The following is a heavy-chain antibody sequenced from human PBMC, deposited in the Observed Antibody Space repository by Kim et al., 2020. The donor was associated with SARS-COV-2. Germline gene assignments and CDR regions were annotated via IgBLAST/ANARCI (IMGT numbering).Heavy chain of an antibody. CDR1: GFTFSSYG. Sequence: GGSLRLSCAASGFTFSSYGMHWVRQAPGKGLEWVAVISYDGSNKYYADSVKGRFTISRDNSKNTLYLQMNSLRAEDTAVYYCAKDRLPRIAAAGTHYWGQGTLGTVSS. D-gene: IGHD6-13*01. CDR2: ISYDGSNK. V-gene: IGHV3-30*18. CDR3: AKDRLPRIAAAGTHY. J-gene: IGHJ4*02.